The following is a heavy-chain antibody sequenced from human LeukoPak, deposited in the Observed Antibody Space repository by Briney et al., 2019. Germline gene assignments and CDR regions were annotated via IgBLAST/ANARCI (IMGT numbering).Heavy chain of an antibody. V-gene: IGHV3-21*01. J-gene: IGHJ3*02. Sequence: PGGSLRLSCAASGFTFSSYSMNWVRQAPGKGLEWVSSISSSSSYIYYADSVKGRFTISRDNAKNPLYLQMNSLRAEDTAVYYCASGYSSGWSLDAFDIWGQGTMVTVSS. CDR1: GFTFSSYS. D-gene: IGHD6-19*01. CDR3: ASGYSSGWSLDAFDI. CDR2: ISSSSSYI.